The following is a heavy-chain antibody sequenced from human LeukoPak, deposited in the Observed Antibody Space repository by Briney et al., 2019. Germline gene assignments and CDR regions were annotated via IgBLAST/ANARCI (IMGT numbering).Heavy chain of an antibody. CDR2: MKYDGSEK. J-gene: IGHJ4*02. Sequence: PGGSLRLSCAVSGFTFSSYGVHWVRHAPGKGLGWVANMKYDGSEKNYVDSVKGRLTISRDNAKNSLYLQMNSLRAEDTAVYYCARDIEAAGLFLDYWGQGTLVTVSS. CDR1: GFTFSSYG. D-gene: IGHD6-13*01. V-gene: IGHV3-7*01. CDR3: ARDIEAAGLFLDY.